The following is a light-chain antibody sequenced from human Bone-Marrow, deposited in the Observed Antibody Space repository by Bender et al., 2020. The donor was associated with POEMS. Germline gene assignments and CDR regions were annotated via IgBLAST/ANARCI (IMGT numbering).Light chain of an antibody. J-gene: IGLJ3*02. V-gene: IGLV2-23*02. CDR1: TSDVGSYNL. CDR3: CSYAGPWV. Sequence: QSALTQPASVSGSPGQSITISCTGTTSDVGSYNLVSWYQQHPGKAPKLMIYEVIKRPSGVSNRFSGSKSGNTASLTISGLQAEDEADYYCCSYAGPWVFGGGTKLTVL. CDR2: EVI.